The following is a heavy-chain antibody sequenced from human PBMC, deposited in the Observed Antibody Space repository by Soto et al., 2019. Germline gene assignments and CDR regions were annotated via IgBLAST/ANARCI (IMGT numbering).Heavy chain of an antibody. D-gene: IGHD2-21*02. CDR3: AHGSCFGADCYPNPYFDF. J-gene: IGHJ4*02. CDR1: GFSLSTTEEG. V-gene: IGHV2-5*02. CDR2: IYWDDDK. Sequence: QITLKESGPTLVKPTQTLTLTCTFSGFSLSTTEEGVGWIRQPPGKAPEWLALIYWDDDKRYSPPLKTRLTITKDTSKNQVDLTVTNVDPVDTATYYCAHGSCFGADCYPNPYFDFWGQGILVTVSS.